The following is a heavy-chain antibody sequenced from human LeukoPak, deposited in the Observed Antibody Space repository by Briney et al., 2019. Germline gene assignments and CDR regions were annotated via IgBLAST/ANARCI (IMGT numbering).Heavy chain of an antibody. D-gene: IGHD4-17*01. CDR1: GGSINSYY. CDR2: IYYSGST. J-gene: IGHJ4*02. Sequence: SETLSLTCTVSGGSINSYYWSWIRQPPGKGLEWIGYIYYSGSTNYNPSLKSRVTISVDTSKNQFSLKLSSVTAADTAVYYCARGGGYGDSGDYWGQGTLVTVSS. V-gene: IGHV4-59*01. CDR3: ARGGGYGDSGDY.